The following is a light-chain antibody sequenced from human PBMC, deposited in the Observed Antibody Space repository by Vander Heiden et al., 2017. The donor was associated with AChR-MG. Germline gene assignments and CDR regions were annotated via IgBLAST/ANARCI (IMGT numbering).Light chain of an antibody. CDR3: QQYDNLPLLT. V-gene: IGKV1-33*01. CDR2: DAC. Sequence: DIQMTQSPSSLSASVGDRVTITSQASQDISNYLNWYQQKPGKAPKLLIYDACNLETGVPSRFSGSGSGTDFTFTISSLQPEDVATYYCQQYDNLPLLTFGGGTKVEIK. J-gene: IGKJ4*01. CDR1: QDISNY.